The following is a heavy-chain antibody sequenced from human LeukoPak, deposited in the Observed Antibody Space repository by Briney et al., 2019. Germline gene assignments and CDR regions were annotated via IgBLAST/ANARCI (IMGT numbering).Heavy chain of an antibody. CDR2: IYSGGST. D-gene: IGHD4-17*01. Sequence: GGSLRLSCAASGFTFSSYAMSWVRQAPGKGLEWVSIIYSGGSTFYADSVKGRFTISRDNSKNTLYLQMNSLRAEDTAVYYCAKGALKTTVTTISYYYYYYMDVWGKGTTVTISS. J-gene: IGHJ6*03. V-gene: IGHV3-23*03. CDR1: GFTFSSYA. CDR3: AKGALKTTVTTISYYYYYYMDV.